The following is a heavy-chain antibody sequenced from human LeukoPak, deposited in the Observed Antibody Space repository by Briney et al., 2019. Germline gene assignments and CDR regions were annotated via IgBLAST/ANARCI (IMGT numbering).Heavy chain of an antibody. CDR1: GGSISSYY. V-gene: IGHV4-59*01. Sequence: SETLSLTCTVSGGSISSYYWSWVRQPPGKGLEWSGYIYYSGSTNYNPSLTSRVTISVDTSTNQFSLKLSSVTPADTAVYYCARSFSSSAEFDYWGQGTLVTVSS. CDR3: ARSFSSSAEFDY. D-gene: IGHD6-6*01. J-gene: IGHJ4*02. CDR2: IYYSGST.